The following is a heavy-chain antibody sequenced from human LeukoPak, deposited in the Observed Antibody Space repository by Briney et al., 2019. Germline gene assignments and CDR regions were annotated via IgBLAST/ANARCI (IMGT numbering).Heavy chain of an antibody. D-gene: IGHD3-22*01. CDR3: GPREDSSANAYDY. V-gene: IGHV3-23*01. CDR1: GFAFNNYA. J-gene: IGHJ4*02. Sequence: VGSLRLSCAASGFAFNNYAMSWVRQAPGKGLEWVSAISSSTITTYSADSVKGRFTISRDNSKNTLYLQMDSLTAEDTAVYYCGPREDSSANAYDYWGQGILVTVSS. CDR2: ISSSTITT.